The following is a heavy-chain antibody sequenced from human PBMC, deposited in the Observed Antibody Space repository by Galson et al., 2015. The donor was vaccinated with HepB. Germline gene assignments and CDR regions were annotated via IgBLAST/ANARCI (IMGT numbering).Heavy chain of an antibody. D-gene: IGHD5-18*01. Sequence: SLRLSCAASGFTVSSNYMSWVRQAPGKGPEWVSLIYNGDNTHYADSVKGRFTISRDNSKNTLYLQMNSLRAEDTAVYYCSMDSYGSSDYWGQGTLVTVSS. CDR1: GFTVSSNY. CDR3: SMDSYGSSDY. CDR2: IYNGDNT. V-gene: IGHV3-53*01. J-gene: IGHJ4*02.